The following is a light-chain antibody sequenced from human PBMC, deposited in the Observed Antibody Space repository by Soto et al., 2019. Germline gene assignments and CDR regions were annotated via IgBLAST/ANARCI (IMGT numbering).Light chain of an antibody. CDR1: QSISSW. V-gene: IGKV1-39*01. Sequence: DIQMTQSPSTLSASVGDRVTITCRASQSISSWLAWYQQKPGKAPKLLIYAASSLQSGVPSRFSGSGSGTDSTLTISSLQPEDFATYYCQQSYSTPLTFGGGTKVHIK. J-gene: IGKJ4*01. CDR2: AAS. CDR3: QQSYSTPLT.